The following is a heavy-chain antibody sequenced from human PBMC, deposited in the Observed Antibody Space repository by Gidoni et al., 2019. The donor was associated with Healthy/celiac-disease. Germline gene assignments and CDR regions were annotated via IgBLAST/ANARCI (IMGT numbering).Heavy chain of an antibody. J-gene: IGHJ4*02. CDR1: GFTFSSYE. CDR2: ISSSGSTI. V-gene: IGHV3-48*03. CDR3: ARESSRITFGGVIVRLYYFDY. Sequence: EVQLVESGGGLVQPGGSLRLSCAASGFTFSSYELNWVRQAPGKGLEWVSYISSSGSTIYYADSVKGLFTISRDNAKNSLYLQMNSLRAEDTAVYYCARESSRITFGGVIVRLYYFDYWGQGTLVTVSS. D-gene: IGHD3-16*02.